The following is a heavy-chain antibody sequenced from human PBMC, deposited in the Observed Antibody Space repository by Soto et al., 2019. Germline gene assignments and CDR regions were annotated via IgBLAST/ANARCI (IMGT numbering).Heavy chain of an antibody. CDR2: IKQDGSEK. J-gene: IGHJ3*02. Sequence: GGSLRLSCAASGFTFSSYWMSWVRQAPGKGLEWVANIKQDGSEKYYVDSVKGRFTISRDNAKNSLYLQMNSLRAEDTAVYYCATPRSVFSGGSSALPVDIWGQGTMVTVSS. CDR3: ATPRSVFSGGSSALPVDI. D-gene: IGHD2-15*01. V-gene: IGHV3-7*01. CDR1: GFTFSSYW.